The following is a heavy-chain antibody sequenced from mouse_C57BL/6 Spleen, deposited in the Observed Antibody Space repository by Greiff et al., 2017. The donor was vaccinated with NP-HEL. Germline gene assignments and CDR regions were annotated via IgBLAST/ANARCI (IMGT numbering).Heavy chain of an antibody. CDR2: ILPGSGST. Sequence: QVQLQQSGAELMKPGASVKLSCKATGYTFTGYWIEWVKQRPGHGLEWIGEILPGSGSTNYNEKFKGKATFTADTSSNTAYMQLSSLTTEDSAIYYCASYGNYVAWFAYWGQGTLVTVSA. J-gene: IGHJ3*01. CDR3: ASYGNYVAWFAY. D-gene: IGHD2-1*01. V-gene: IGHV1-9*01. CDR1: GYTFTGYW.